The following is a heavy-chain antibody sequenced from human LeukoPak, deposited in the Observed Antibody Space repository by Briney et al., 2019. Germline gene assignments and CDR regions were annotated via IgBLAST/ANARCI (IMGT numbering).Heavy chain of an antibody. CDR3: ARYGAALDALDI. CDR2: ISGSSSYI. J-gene: IGHJ3*02. D-gene: IGHD4/OR15-4a*01. Sequence: GGSLRLSCAASGFTFSSYSMNWVRQAPGKGLEWVSSISGSSSYIYYADSVKGRFTISRDSAKNSLYLQMNSLRDEDTAVYYCARYGAALDALDIWGQGTMVTVS. CDR1: GFTFSSYS. V-gene: IGHV3-21*01.